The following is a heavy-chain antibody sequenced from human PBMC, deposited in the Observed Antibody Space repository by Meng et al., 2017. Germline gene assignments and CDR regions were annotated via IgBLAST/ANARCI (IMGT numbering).Heavy chain of an antibody. CDR3: AGGLMVNDY. V-gene: IGHV3-30*01. CDR1: GFTFSSYA. Sequence: VQRGESGGGVVQPGRSLRLSCAASGFTFSSYALHWVRQAPGKGLEWVAVISYDGSNKYYADSVKGRFTISRDNSKNTLYLQMNSLRAEDTAVYYCAGGLMVNDYWGQGTLVTVSS. D-gene: IGHD3-10*01. J-gene: IGHJ4*02. CDR2: ISYDGSNK.